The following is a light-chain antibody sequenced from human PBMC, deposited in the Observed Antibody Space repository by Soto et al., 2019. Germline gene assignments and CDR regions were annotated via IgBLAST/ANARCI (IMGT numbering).Light chain of an antibody. CDR1: ISNIGRGYD. V-gene: IGLV1-40*01. CDR2: GDS. J-gene: IGLJ3*02. CDR3: QTFDSSLTSSWV. Sequence: QSVLTQPPSVSGAPGQRVTISCTGSISNIGRGYDEHWYQQLPGSAPRLLLSGDSNRPSGVPDRFSGSRSGTSASLAITGLQAEDEGDYYCQTFDSSLTSSWVFGGGTKLTVL.